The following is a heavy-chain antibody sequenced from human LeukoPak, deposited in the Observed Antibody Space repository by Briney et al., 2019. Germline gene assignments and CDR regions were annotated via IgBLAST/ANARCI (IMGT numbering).Heavy chain of an antibody. D-gene: IGHD6-6*01. CDR2: ISAYNGNT. CDR1: GYTFTSYG. CDR3: ATSSAITHPKDYYYYYYMDV. J-gene: IGHJ6*03. V-gene: IGHV1-18*01. Sequence: ASVKVSCKASGYTFTSYGISRVRQAPGQGLEWMGWISAYNGNTNYAQKLQGRVTMTTDTSTSTAYMELRSLRSDDTAVYYCATSSAITHPKDYYYYYYMDVWGKGTTVTVSS.